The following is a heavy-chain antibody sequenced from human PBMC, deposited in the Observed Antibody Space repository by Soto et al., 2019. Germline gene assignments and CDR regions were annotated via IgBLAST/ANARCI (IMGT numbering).Heavy chain of an antibody. D-gene: IGHD3-10*01. CDR1: GFTFSSYA. J-gene: IGHJ4*02. V-gene: IGHV3-23*01. Sequence: EVQLLESGGGLVQPGGSLRLSCAASGFTFSSYAMSWVRQAPGKGLEWVSAISGSGGSTYYADSVKGRFTISRNNSKNTLYLQMNRLRAEDTAVYYCAKASGWFGEFDYGGQGPLVTVSS. CDR3: AKASGWFGEFDY. CDR2: ISGSGGST.